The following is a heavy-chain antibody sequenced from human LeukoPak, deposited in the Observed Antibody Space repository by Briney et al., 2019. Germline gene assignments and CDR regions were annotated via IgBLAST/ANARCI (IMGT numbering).Heavy chain of an antibody. V-gene: IGHV3-48*03. D-gene: IGHD6-13*01. CDR3: ARIQQSSDY. CDR1: GFTFSSYE. Sequence: GGSLRLSCAASGFTFSSYEMNWVRQAPGKGLEWVSYISSSSNTMYYADSVKGQFTISRDNSKNTLYLQMNSLRGEDTAVYYCARIQQSSDYWGQGTLVTVSS. J-gene: IGHJ4*02. CDR2: ISSSSNTM.